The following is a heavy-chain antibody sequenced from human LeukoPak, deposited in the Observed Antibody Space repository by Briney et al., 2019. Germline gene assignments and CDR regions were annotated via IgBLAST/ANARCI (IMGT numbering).Heavy chain of an antibody. V-gene: IGHV4-4*07. CDR3: ARDPNPTENWYFDL. CDR2: IYTSGST. J-gene: IGHJ2*01. Sequence: SETLFLTCTVSGGSISSYYWSWIRQPAGKGLEWIGRIYTSGSTNYNPSLKSRVTMSVDTSKNQFSLKLSSVTAADTAVYYCARDPNPTENWYFDLWGRGTLVTVSS. CDR1: GGSISSYY. D-gene: IGHD2-21*02.